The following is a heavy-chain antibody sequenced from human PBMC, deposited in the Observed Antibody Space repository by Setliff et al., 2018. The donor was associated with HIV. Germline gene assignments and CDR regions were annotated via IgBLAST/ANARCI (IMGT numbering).Heavy chain of an antibody. CDR1: GVSINRTDHY. CDR3: ARDRTAGYNYDYGY. CDR2: VSQSGST. Sequence: SETLSLTCSVSGVSINRTDHYWGWIRQSPGKRLEWIGSVSQSGSTYYNPSLKSRITISVDRSKNLFSLKLISVTAADQGVYYCARDRTAGYNYDYGYWGQGTLVTVSS. D-gene: IGHD3-16*01. V-gene: IGHV4-39*02. J-gene: IGHJ4*02.